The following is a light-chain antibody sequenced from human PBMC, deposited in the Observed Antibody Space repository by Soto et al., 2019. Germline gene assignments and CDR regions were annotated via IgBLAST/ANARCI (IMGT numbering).Light chain of an antibody. CDR2: DAS. J-gene: IGKJ1*01. CDR1: QSVSSY. V-gene: IGKV3-11*01. Sequence: EIVLTRSPGTLSLSPGERATLSCRASQSVSSYLAWYQQKPGQAPRLLIYDASNRATGIPARFSGSGSGTDFTLTISSLEPEDFAVYYCQQRSNWPPTFGQGTKVDIK. CDR3: QQRSNWPPT.